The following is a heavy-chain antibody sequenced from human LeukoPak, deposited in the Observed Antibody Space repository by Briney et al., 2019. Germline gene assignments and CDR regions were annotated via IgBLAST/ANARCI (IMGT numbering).Heavy chain of an antibody. CDR2: INAGNGNT. D-gene: IGHD1-26*01. CDR3: ARSLYSGSYFAAFDI. CDR1: GYTFTSYA. Sequence: ASVKVSCKASGYTFTSYAMHWVRQAPGQRLEWMGWINAGNGNTKYSQKFQGRVTITRDTSASTAYMELSSLRSEDMAVYYCARSLYSGSYFAAFDIWGQGTMVTVSS. V-gene: IGHV1-3*01. J-gene: IGHJ3*02.